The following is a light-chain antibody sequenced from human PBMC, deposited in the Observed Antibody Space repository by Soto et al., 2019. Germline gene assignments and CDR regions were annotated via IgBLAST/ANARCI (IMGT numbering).Light chain of an antibody. CDR1: QSVTSSY. Sequence: EIVLTQSPGTLSLSPGERATLSCRASQSVTSSYLAWYQQKPGQAPRLLIYAASSRATGIPDRFSGSGSGTDFTLTISRLEPEDFAVYYCQQYGGSPPSSFGQGTKVDIK. J-gene: IGKJ1*01. CDR3: QQYGGSPPSS. V-gene: IGKV3-20*01. CDR2: AAS.